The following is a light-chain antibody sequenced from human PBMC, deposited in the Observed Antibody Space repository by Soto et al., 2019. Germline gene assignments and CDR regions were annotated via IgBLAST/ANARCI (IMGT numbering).Light chain of an antibody. CDR1: KLGDKY. CDR2: QDS. Sequence: SYELTQPPSVSVSPGPTASITCSGDKLGDKYACWYQQKPGQSPVLVIYQDSKRPSGIPERFSGSNSGNTATLTISGTQAMDEADYYCQAWDSRFGGGTKLTVL. CDR3: QAWDSR. J-gene: IGLJ2*01. V-gene: IGLV3-1*01.